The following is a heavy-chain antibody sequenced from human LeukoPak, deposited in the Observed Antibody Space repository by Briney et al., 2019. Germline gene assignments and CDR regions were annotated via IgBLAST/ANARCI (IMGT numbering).Heavy chain of an antibody. Sequence: GRSLRLSCASSGFTFSSYSMHWVRQAPGKGLEWVVVISYDGRNKYYADSVKGRFTISRDNSKNTLYLQMNSLRAEDTAVYYCARDSGIVGATHDYWGQGTLVTVSS. D-gene: IGHD1-26*01. CDR3: ARDSGIVGATHDY. CDR1: GFTFSSYS. J-gene: IGHJ4*02. CDR2: ISYDGRNK. V-gene: IGHV3-30*04.